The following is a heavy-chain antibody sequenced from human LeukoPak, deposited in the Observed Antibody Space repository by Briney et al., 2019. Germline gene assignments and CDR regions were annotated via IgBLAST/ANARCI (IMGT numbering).Heavy chain of an antibody. D-gene: IGHD6-6*01. V-gene: IGHV4-61*02. Sequence: TLSLTCTVSGGSISSGSYYWSWIRQPAGKGLEWIGRIYTSGSTNYNPSLKSRVTISVDTSKNQFSLKLSSVTAADTAVYYCPRSVIAARTLVAWGQGTLVTVSS. CDR2: IYTSGST. CDR1: GGSISSGSYY. CDR3: PRSVIAARTLVA. J-gene: IGHJ5*02.